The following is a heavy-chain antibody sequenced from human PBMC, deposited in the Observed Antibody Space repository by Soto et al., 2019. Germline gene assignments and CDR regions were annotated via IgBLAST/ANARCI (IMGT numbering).Heavy chain of an antibody. Sequence: SETLSLTCTVSGGSISSSSYYWGWIRQPPGKGLEWIGSIYYSGSTYYYPSLKSRVTISVDTSKNQFSLKLSSVTAADTAVYYCARRKLTRFGELSGSYYFDYWGQGTLVTVSS. CDR3: ARRKLTRFGELSGSYYFDY. J-gene: IGHJ4*02. V-gene: IGHV4-39*01. CDR1: GGSISSSSYY. D-gene: IGHD3-10*01. CDR2: IYYSGST.